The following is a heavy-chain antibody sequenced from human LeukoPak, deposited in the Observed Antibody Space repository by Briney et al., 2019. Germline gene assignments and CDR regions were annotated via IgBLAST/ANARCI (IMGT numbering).Heavy chain of an antibody. CDR2: ISNSGSII. D-gene: IGHD2-15*01. Sequence: PGGSLRPSCAASGFTFSSYEMNWVRQAPGKGLEWVSYISNSGSIIYYADSVKGRFTISRDNAKNSLYLQVNSLRAEDTAVYYCARVLDGCDYWGQGTLVTVSS. CDR1: GFTFSSYE. J-gene: IGHJ4*02. CDR3: ARVLDGCDY. V-gene: IGHV3-48*03.